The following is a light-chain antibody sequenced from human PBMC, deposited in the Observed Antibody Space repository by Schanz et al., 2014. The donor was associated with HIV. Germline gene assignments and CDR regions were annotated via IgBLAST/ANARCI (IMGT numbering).Light chain of an antibody. CDR2: DVT. Sequence: QSALTQPASVSGSLGQSITISCTGTSGDLGRYDYPPRYQQHPGQAPQLLIYDVTYRPSGISNRFSGSKSGYTASLTISGLQAEDEADYYCSSYTTSSTLVFGGGTKVTVL. CDR1: SGDLGRYDY. V-gene: IGLV2-14*03. J-gene: IGLJ2*01. CDR3: SSYTTSSTLV.